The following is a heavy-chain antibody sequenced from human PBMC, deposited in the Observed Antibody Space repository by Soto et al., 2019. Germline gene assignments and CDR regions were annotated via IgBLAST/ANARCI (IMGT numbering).Heavy chain of an antibody. Sequence: QVQVVESGGGLVKPGGSLRLSCAASGFTFSDYYMSWIRQAPGKGLEWVSFISSSGDSTKYADSVKGRFTISRDNAKNSLYLQLNSRRAEETDVYYCAICGVKGTTSRAKVYKWGQGTLVTVSS. D-gene: IGHD1-7*01. J-gene: IGHJ4*02. CDR1: GFTFSDYY. CDR2: ISSSGDST. V-gene: IGHV3-11*06. CDR3: AICGVKGTTSRAKVYK.